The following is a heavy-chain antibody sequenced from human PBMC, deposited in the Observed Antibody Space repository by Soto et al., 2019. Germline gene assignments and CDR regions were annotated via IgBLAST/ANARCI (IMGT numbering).Heavy chain of an antibody. V-gene: IGHV2-5*02. J-gene: IGHJ4*02. CDR2: IYWDDDK. D-gene: IGHD5-12*01. CDR3: AHIDPEIVPVGGHGGFDY. CDR1: GFSLTSGVG. Sequence: QITLKESGPTLVRPPQTLTLTCTFSGFSLTSGVGVGWIRQPPGKALEWLALIYWDDDKRYSPSLKNRLTINKDTSKNQVVLTLTNVGPVDTATYFCAHIDPEIVPVGGHGGFDYWGQGTLVTVSS.